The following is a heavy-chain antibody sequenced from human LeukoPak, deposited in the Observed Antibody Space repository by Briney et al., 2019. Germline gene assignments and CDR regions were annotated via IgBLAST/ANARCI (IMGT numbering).Heavy chain of an antibody. D-gene: IGHD6-13*01. Sequence: ASVKVSCKASGGTFSSYAISWVRQAPGQGLEWMGRIIPILGIANYAQKFQGRVTITADKSTSTAYMELSSLRSEDTAVYYCARAGIAAAGDYFDYWGQGTLATVSS. CDR2: IIPILGIA. V-gene: IGHV1-69*04. CDR1: GGTFSSYA. CDR3: ARAGIAAAGDYFDY. J-gene: IGHJ4*02.